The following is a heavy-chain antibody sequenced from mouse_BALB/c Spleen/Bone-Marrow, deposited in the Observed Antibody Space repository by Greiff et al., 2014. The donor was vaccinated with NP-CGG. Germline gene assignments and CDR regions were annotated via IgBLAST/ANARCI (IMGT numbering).Heavy chain of an antibody. J-gene: IGHJ4*01. CDR2: IDPYSGGT. CDR1: GYAFTSYN. V-gene: IGHV1S135*01. D-gene: IGHD2-12*01. CDR3: ARELSRAMDY. Sequence: EVQLVESGPELVKPGASVKVSCKASGYAFTSYNMYWVKQSHGKSLEWIGYIDPYSGGTNYNQKFRGKATLTVDKSSNTAYIHLNSLTSEDSAVYFCARELSRAMDYWGQGTSVT.